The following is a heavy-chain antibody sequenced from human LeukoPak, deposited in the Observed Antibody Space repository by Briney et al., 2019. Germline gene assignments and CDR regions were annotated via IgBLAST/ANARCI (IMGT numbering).Heavy chain of an antibody. J-gene: IGHJ6*02. CDR1: GGSISSYY. V-gene: IGHV4-59*01. CDR3: ARDHWLFSSKTWYYYGMDV. CDR2: IYYSGST. D-gene: IGHD3-9*01. Sequence: SETLSLTCTVSGGSISSYYWSWFRQPPGKGLEWIGYIYYSGSTNYNPSLKSRVTISVDTSKNLFSLILTSVSASDTAIYYCARDHWLFSSKTWYYYGMDVWGQGTTVTVSS.